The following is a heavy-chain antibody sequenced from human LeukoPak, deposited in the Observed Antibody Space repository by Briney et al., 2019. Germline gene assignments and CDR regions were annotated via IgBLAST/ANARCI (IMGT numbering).Heavy chain of an antibody. CDR1: GGSISSGGYS. V-gene: IGHV4-30-2*01. J-gene: IGHJ4*02. Sequence: PSETLSLTCAVSGGSISSGGYSWSWIRQPPGTGLEWIGYIYHSGSTYYNPSLKSRVTISVDRSKNQFSLKLSSVTAADTAVYYCARTYSSSWYYFDYWGQGTLVTVSS. CDR3: ARTYSSSWYYFDY. D-gene: IGHD6-13*01. CDR2: IYHSGST.